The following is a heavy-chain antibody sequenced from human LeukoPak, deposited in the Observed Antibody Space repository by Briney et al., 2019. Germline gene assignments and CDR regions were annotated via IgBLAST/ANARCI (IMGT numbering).Heavy chain of an antibody. Sequence: GGSLRLSSAASGISFSNYWMHWVRQAPGKGLVWVSRIKSDGSSTSYADSVKGRFTISRDNAKNTLYLQMNSLRAEDTAVYYCTRRRAVGGFDPWGQGALVTVSS. CDR3: TRRRAVGGFDP. CDR1: GISFSNYW. CDR2: IKSDGSST. J-gene: IGHJ5*02. V-gene: IGHV3-74*01. D-gene: IGHD1-26*01.